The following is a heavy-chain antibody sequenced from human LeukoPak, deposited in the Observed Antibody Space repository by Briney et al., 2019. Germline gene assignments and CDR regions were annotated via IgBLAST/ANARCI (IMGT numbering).Heavy chain of an antibody. D-gene: IGHD1-1*01. CDR1: GFSFSSYS. CDR2: ISHDGSNK. V-gene: IGHV3-30*03. J-gene: IGHJ6*03. Sequence: GGSLRLSCAASGFSFSSYSMHWVRQAPGKGLEWVAVISHDGSNKYYADSVKGRFSISRDNSKNTLYLQMNSLRVEDTAVYYCARAAGTTSGYYYYYYMDVWGKGTTVTVSS. CDR3: ARAAGTTSGYYYYYYMDV.